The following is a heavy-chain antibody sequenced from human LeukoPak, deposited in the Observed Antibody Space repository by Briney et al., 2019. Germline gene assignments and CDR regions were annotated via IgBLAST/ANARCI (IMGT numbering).Heavy chain of an antibody. D-gene: IGHD4-23*01. J-gene: IGHJ3*02. CDR3: ARDNPYGGGYAFDI. CDR2: IYYSGST. Sequence: SETLSLTCTDSRGSTRRYYWSWIRPPPGTGLERIGHIYYSGSTNYNPSLKSRVTISVDTYKYQFSLKLSSVTAADTAVYYCARDNPYGGGYAFDIWGQGTMVTVSS. CDR1: RGSTRRYY. V-gene: IGHV4-59*01.